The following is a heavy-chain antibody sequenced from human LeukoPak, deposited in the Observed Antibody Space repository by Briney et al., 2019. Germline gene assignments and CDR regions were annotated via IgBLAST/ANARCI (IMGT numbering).Heavy chain of an antibody. D-gene: IGHD3-3*01. J-gene: IGHJ6*02. CDR3: ARDSLFLESYYYYGMDV. V-gene: IGHV3-30-3*01. Sequence: GGSLRLSCAASGFTFCSYAMHWVRQAPGKGLEWVAVISYDGSNKYYADSVKGRFTISRDNSKNTLYLQMNSLRAEDTAVYYCARDSLFLESYYYYGMDVWGQGTTVTVSS. CDR2: ISYDGSNK. CDR1: GFTFCSYA.